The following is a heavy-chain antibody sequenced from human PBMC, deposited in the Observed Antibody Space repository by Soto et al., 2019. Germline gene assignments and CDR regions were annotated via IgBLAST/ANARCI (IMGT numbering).Heavy chain of an antibody. CDR3: ARLYPPLRGSSWLDY. J-gene: IGHJ4*02. D-gene: IGHD6-13*01. CDR2: INHSGST. CDR1: GGSFSGYY. Sequence: QVQLQQWGAGLLKPSETLSLTCAVYGGSFSGYYWSWIRQPPGKGLEWIGEINHSGSTNYNPSLTGRGTISADSSKNQFSPKRSSVTAAATAVYYCARLYPPLRGSSWLDYWGQGTLVTVSS. V-gene: IGHV4-34*01.